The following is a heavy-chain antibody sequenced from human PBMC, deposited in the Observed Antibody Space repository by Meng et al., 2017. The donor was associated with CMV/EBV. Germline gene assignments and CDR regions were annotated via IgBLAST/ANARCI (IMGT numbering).Heavy chain of an antibody. Sequence: GESLKISCAASGYTFSAYALSWVRQAPGKGLEWVSSISGSGGATYYADSVKGRFIVSRDNSRSTLYVQMHSLRVEDTAVYYCVRGDPHDILTAYYNPMGYWGQGTLVTVSS. J-gene: IGHJ4*02. CDR3: VRGDPHDILTAYYNPMGY. V-gene: IGHV3-23*01. CDR2: ISGSGGAT. D-gene: IGHD3-9*01. CDR1: GYTFSAYA.